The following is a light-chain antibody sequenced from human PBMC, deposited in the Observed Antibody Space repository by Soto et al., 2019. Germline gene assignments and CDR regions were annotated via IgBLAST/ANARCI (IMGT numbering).Light chain of an antibody. J-gene: IGKJ3*01. CDR2: DAS. CDR1: QEISNA. V-gene: IGKV1-33*01. CDR3: QQYYYLPI. Sequence: DIQMTQSPSSLSASVGDRVTITCQASQEISNALSWYQLKLGKAPRLLIYDASNLETGVPPRFSGSGSGTAFTFIISCLQPEDVATYYCQQYYYLPIFGPGTKVDIK.